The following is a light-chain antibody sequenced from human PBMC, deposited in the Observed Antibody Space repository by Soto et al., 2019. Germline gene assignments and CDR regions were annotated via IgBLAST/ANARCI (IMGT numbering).Light chain of an antibody. CDR3: QVPNSYLGWSA. Sequence: IPLTQSPSSLSASVGDRVIITCRASQDISNFLAWYQQKPGKAPKLLLYAASTVQTGVPSRFSGSGAGTDFTLTISSLQPEDFATDYFQVPNSYLGWSAFGRGTKVDVK. J-gene: IGKJ3*01. CDR2: AAS. V-gene: IGKV1-9*01. CDR1: QDISNF.